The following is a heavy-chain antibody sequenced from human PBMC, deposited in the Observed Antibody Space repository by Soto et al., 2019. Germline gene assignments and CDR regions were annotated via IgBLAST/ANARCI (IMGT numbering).Heavy chain of an antibody. CDR1: GGSISSGGYY. CDR2: IYYSGST. D-gene: IGHD6-19*01. Sequence: SETLSLTCTVSGGSISSGGYYWSWIRQHPGKGLEWIGYIYYSGSTYYNPSLKSRVTISVDTSKNLFSLKLSSVTAADTAVYYCASRLRAIAVAGDWFDPWGQGTLVTVSS. CDR3: ASRLRAIAVAGDWFDP. J-gene: IGHJ5*02. V-gene: IGHV4-31*03.